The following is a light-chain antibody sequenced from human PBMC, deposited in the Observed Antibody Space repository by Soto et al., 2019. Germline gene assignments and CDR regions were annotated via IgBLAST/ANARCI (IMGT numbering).Light chain of an antibody. CDR3: CSYAGSSTHYV. Sequence: QSVLTQPASVSGSPGQSITISCTGTSSDVGSYNLVSWYQQHPGKAPKLRIYEGSKRPSGVSNRFSGSKSGNTASLTISGLQAEDEADYYCCSYAGSSTHYVFGTGTKLTVL. CDR2: EGS. V-gene: IGLV2-23*01. J-gene: IGLJ1*01. CDR1: SSDVGSYNL.